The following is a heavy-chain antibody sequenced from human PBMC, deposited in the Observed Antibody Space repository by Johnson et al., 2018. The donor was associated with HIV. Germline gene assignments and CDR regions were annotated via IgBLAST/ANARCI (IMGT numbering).Heavy chain of an antibody. J-gene: IGHJ3*02. CDR2: ISYDGSNK. D-gene: IGHD5-24*01. Sequence: VQLVESGGGLVKPGGSLRLSCAASGFTFSNAWMSWVRQAPGKGLELVAVISYDGSNKYYADSVKGRFTISRDNSKNTLYLQMNSLRAEDTAVYYCARGEMATNPRVVAFDIWGQGTMVTVSS. CDR3: ARGEMATNPRVVAFDI. V-gene: IGHV3-30-3*01. CDR1: GFTFSNAW.